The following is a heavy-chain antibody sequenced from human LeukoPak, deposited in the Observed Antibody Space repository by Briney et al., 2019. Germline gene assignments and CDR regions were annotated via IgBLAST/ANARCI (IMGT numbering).Heavy chain of an antibody. V-gene: IGHV4-31*11. CDR3: ARDVVVTSSPDAFDI. J-gene: IGHJ3*02. Sequence: PSETLSLTCAVSGDSVTSGGYYWTWIRQHPGKGLEWIGYISSSGTTSYNPSLKSRVSISVDTSNNQFSLRLSSVTAADTAVYYCARDVVVTSSPDAFDIWGQGTMVTVSS. CDR2: ISSSGTT. CDR1: GDSVTSGGYY. D-gene: IGHD2-21*02.